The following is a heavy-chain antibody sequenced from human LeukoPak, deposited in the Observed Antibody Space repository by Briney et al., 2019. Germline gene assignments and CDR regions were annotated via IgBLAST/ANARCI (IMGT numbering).Heavy chain of an antibody. CDR3: ARILQRSYYYYYGMDV. CDR1: GVTFSSYV. V-gene: IGHV3-33*08. D-gene: IGHD4-11*01. CDR2: IWYDGSNK. Sequence: PGGSLRLSCEASGVTFSSYVMSWVRQAPGKGLEWVAVIWYDGSNKYYADSVKGRFTISRDNSKNTLYLQMNSLRAEDTAVYYCARILQRSYYYYYGMDVWGQGTTVTVSS. J-gene: IGHJ6*02.